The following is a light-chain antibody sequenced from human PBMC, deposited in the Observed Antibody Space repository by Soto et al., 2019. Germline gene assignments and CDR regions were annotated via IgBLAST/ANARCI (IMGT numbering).Light chain of an antibody. CDR2: TTS. V-gene: IGKV3-20*01. J-gene: IGKJ3*01. CDR3: QQCGGSPPFS. Sequence: DIVLTQSPGTLSVSPGERATISCTASQSVTSNCLAWYQHKHGQATILLIHTTSIRATDLPDKFSGRESGTDITLSISRLEPQDSAGCYCQQCGGSPPFSFRPGNRVGIQ. CDR1: QSVTSNC.